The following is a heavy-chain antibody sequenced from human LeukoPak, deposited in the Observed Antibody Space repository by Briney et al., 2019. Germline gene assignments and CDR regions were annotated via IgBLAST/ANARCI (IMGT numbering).Heavy chain of an antibody. V-gene: IGHV1-46*03. J-gene: IGHJ4*02. D-gene: IGHD3-16*01. CDR1: GYIFTSYY. Sequence: GASVKVSCKASGYIFTSYYMHWVRQAPGQGLEWLGVVYPSAGTSDPAQRFRARITMADDTSTRTAYMELRSLKSEATAIYFCVRECHGGYFDFWGQGTLVTVSS. CDR3: VRECHGGYFDF. CDR2: VYPSAGTS.